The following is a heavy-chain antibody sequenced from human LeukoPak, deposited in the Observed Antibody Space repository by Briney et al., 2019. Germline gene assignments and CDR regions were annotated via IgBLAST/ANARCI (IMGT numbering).Heavy chain of an antibody. Sequence: GGSLRLSCATSGFTFSNTWIAWVRQAPGKGLEWVANINQDSKTKQYVDSVKGQFTISIDNAKNSLFLQMTSLTVEDTGIYYCARDQSGSLDYWGQGTLVTVSS. CDR3: ARDQSGSLDY. V-gene: IGHV3-7*01. D-gene: IGHD1-26*01. J-gene: IGHJ4*02. CDR2: INQDSKTK. CDR1: GFTFSNTW.